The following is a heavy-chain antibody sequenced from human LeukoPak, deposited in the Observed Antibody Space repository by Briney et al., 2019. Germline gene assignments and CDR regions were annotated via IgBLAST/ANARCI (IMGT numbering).Heavy chain of an antibody. D-gene: IGHD3-10*01. V-gene: IGHV4-59*01. CDR1: GGSITSYY. J-gene: IGHJ6*02. Sequence: PSETLSLTCTVSGGSITSYYWSWIRQPPGEGLEYIGYIYYSGITNYNPSLKSRVTISVDTSKNQFSLKLSSVTAADTAVYYCARSPDYYGSGRGDGMDVWGQGTTVTVSS. CDR3: ARSPDYYGSGRGDGMDV. CDR2: IYYSGIT.